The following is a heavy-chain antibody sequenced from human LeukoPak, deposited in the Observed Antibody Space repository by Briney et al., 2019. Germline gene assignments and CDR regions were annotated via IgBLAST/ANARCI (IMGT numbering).Heavy chain of an antibody. V-gene: IGHV1-69*04. CDR2: IIPILGIA. Sequence: ASVKVSCKASGGTFSSYAISWVRQAPGQGLEWMGRIIPILGIANYAQKFQGRVTITADKSTSTAYMELSSLRSEDTAVYYCARSALLQTVDNWFDPWGQGTLVTVSS. CDR3: ARSALLQTVDNWFDP. D-gene: IGHD1-26*01. J-gene: IGHJ5*02. CDR1: GGTFSSYA.